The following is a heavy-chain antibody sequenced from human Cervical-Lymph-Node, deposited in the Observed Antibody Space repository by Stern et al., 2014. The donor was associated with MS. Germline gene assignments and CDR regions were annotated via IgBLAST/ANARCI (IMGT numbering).Heavy chain of an antibody. CDR2: IIPVLGTT. CDR3: ARDSASAGLYYFDF. D-gene: IGHD2/OR15-2a*01. V-gene: IGHV1-69*01. J-gene: IGHJ4*02. CDR1: GGIFINYA. Sequence: VQLVQSGTEVKKPGSSMTLSCKTSGGIFINYAISWVRQAPGKGLEWMGGIIPVLGTTNYAQRFQGRLTITADESTRTAYMELSSLRAEDTAIYYCARDSASAGLYYFDFWGQGTLVTVSS.